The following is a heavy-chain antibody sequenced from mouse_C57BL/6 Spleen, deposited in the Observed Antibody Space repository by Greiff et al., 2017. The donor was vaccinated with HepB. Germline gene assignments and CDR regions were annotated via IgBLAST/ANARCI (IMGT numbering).Heavy chain of an antibody. Sequence: QVQLQQPGAELVKPGASVKMSCKASGYTFTSYWITWVKQRPGQGLEWIGDIYPGSGSTNYNEKFKSKATLTVDTSSSTAYMQLSSLTSEDSAVYYCALITTVVAPAFDVWGTGTTVTVSS. D-gene: IGHD1-1*01. V-gene: IGHV1-55*01. CDR3: ALITTVVAPAFDV. CDR1: GYTFTSYW. CDR2: IYPGSGST. J-gene: IGHJ1*03.